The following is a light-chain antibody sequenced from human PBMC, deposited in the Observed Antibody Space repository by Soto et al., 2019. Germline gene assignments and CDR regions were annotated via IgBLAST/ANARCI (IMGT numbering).Light chain of an antibody. Sequence: QSALTQPASVSGSPGQSITISCTGTSSDVGGYNYVSWYQQHPGKAPKLMIYEVSNRPSGVSNRFSGSKSGNAASLTISGLQAEDEVDYYCSSYTSSSTGVFGGGTQLTVL. J-gene: IGLJ3*02. CDR2: EVS. CDR1: SSDVGGYNY. V-gene: IGLV2-14*01. CDR3: SSYTSSSTGV.